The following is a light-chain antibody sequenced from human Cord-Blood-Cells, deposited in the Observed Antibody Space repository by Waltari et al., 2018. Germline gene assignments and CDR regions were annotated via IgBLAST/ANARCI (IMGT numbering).Light chain of an antibody. CDR2: GAS. CDR1: QSVSRS. J-gene: IGKJ1*01. CDR3: QHYVRLPAT. Sequence: IVWTQSPGTLSLSPGERATLSCRASQSVSRSLPWYQQKPGQAPKLLIYGASTRATGIPDRFTGSGSETDFRLTISSLEPEDFAIYFCQHYVRLPATFGQGTKVEIK. V-gene: IGKV3-20*01.